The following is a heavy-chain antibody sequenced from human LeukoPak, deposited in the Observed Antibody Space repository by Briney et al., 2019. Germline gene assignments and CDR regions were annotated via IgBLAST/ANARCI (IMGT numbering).Heavy chain of an antibody. CDR1: GGSISSSSYY. Sequence: SETLSLTCTVSGGSISSSSYYWGWIRQPPGKGLEWIGSIYYSGSTYYNPSLKSRVTISVDTSKNQFSLKLSSVTAADTAVYYCARGRGVRGSLDYWGQGTLVTVSS. D-gene: IGHD3-10*01. V-gene: IGHV4-39*01. CDR2: IYYSGST. J-gene: IGHJ4*02. CDR3: ARGRGVRGSLDY.